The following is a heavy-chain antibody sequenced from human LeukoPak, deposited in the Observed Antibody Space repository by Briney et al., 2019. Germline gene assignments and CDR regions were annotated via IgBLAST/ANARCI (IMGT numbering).Heavy chain of an antibody. CDR3: AKRSSSTWYYFDY. J-gene: IGHJ4*02. D-gene: IGHD6-13*01. CDR1: GFPFSSYA. CDR2: ITGSGGST. Sequence: GSLKLSCAASGFPFSSYAMSWGRQAPGRGLEGGSGITGSGGSTYYADSVKGRFTISRDNSESTLYLQMNSLRAEDTAVYYCAKRSSSTWYYFDYWGQGTLVTVSS. V-gene: IGHV3-23*01.